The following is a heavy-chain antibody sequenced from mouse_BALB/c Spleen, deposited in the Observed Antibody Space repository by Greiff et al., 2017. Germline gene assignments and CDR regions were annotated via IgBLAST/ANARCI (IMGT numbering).Heavy chain of an antibody. CDR2: INPSTGYT. CDR1: GYTFTSYW. Sequence: QVQLKQSGAELAKPGASVKMSCKASGYTFTSYWMHWVKQRPGQGLEWIGYINPSTGYTEYNQKFKDKATLTADKSSSTAYMQLSSLTSEDSAVYYCARLRNDYDRFFAYWGQGTLVTVSA. D-gene: IGHD2-4*01. V-gene: IGHV1-7*01. J-gene: IGHJ3*01. CDR3: ARLRNDYDRFFAY.